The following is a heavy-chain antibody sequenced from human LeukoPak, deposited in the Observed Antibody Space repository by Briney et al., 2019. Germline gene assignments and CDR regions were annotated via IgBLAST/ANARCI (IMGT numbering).Heavy chain of an antibody. CDR1: GFTFDDYA. D-gene: IGHD6-19*01. CDR2: ISWNSGSI. Sequence: GGSLRLSCAASGFTFDDYAMHWVRQAPGKGLEWVSGISWNSGSIGYADSVEGRFTISRDNAKNTLYLQMNSLRVEDTAVYYCASDMDSSDWYWHFDLWGRGTLVTVSS. CDR3: ASDMDSSDWYWHFDL. J-gene: IGHJ2*01. V-gene: IGHV3-9*01.